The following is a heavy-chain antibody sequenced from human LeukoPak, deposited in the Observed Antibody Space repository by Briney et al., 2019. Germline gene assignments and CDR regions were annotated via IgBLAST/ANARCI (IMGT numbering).Heavy chain of an antibody. V-gene: IGHV4-34*01. CDR2: INHSGST. CDR1: GGSFSGYY. D-gene: IGHD6-13*01. Sequence: SETLSLTCAVYGGSFSGYYWSWIRQPPGKGLEWIGEINHSGSTNYNPSLKSRVTISVDTSKNQFSLKLSSVTAADTAVYYCARGRRITGLAAAGPFDYWGQGTLVTVSS. J-gene: IGHJ4*02. CDR3: ARGRRITGLAAAGPFDY.